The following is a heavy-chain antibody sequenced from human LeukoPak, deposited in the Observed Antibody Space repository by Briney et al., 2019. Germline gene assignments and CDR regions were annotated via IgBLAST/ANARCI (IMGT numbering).Heavy chain of an antibody. D-gene: IGHD5-12*01. J-gene: IGHJ6*04. V-gene: IGHV3-21*01. Sequence: GGSLRLSCAAPGFTFSSYSMNWVRQAPGKGLEWVSSISSSSSYIYYADSVKGRFTISRDNAKNSLYLQMNSLRAEDTAVYYCARVEYSGYDGPTYYYYYGMDVWGKGTTVTVSS. CDR1: GFTFSSYS. CDR2: ISSSSSYI. CDR3: ARVEYSGYDGPTYYYYYGMDV.